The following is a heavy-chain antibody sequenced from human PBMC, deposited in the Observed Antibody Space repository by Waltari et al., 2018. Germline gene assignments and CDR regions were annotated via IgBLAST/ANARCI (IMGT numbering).Heavy chain of an antibody. Sequence: QVQLQESGPGLVKPSETLSLTCIVSGDSVNSDHYYWTWIRQPPGKGLEWIGNIYYSGSTKYNSSLKSRVTISVDTSKNQFSLRLSSMTAADTAVYYCVRDRERVSIFGALMVGMDVWGQGTTVTVSS. CDR3: VRDRERVSIFGALMVGMDV. V-gene: IGHV4-61*01. J-gene: IGHJ6*02. D-gene: IGHD3-3*01. CDR1: GDSVNSDHYY. CDR2: IYYSGST.